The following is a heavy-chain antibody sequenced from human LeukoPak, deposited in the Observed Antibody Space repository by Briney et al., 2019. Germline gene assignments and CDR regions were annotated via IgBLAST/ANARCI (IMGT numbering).Heavy chain of an antibody. Sequence: SGTLSLTCTVSGGSIYSNSYYWGWIRQPPGKGLEWVGTVYYSGSTYYSSSLKSRMTMSVDTPKNLFFMTLTSVTVADTAFYYCVRIKVKRIAGVLGHFDAWGQGILVTVPS. CDR2: VYYSGST. CDR1: GGSIYSNSYY. D-gene: IGHD1-26*01. CDR3: VRIKVKRIAGVLGHFDA. V-gene: IGHV4-39*01. J-gene: IGHJ4*02.